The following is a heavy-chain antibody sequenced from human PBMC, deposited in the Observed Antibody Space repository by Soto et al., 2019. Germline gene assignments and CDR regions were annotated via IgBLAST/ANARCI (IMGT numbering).Heavy chain of an antibody. V-gene: IGHV3-7*04. CDR2: IKQDGSEI. Sequence: EVQLVESGGGLVQPGGSLRLSCVASGFTFSSHWMNWVRQVPGKGLEWVANIKQDGSEINYEDSVKGRFTISRDNAKNSLYLQMNSLRVEDTAVYHCVRSSGWTGDYWGQGILVTVSS. D-gene: IGHD3-10*01. CDR3: VRSSGWTGDY. CDR1: GFTFSSHW. J-gene: IGHJ4*02.